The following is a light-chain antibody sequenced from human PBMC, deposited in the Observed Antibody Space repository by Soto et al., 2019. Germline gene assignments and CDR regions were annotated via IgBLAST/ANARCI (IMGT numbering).Light chain of an antibody. J-gene: IGKJ2*01. CDR2: AAS. V-gene: IGKV3-15*01. CDR1: QGVGSN. Sequence: EIVMTQSPGTLSVSPGERATLSCRASQGVGSNLAWYQQRPGQAPRLLIYAASTRATDIPARFTGRGSGTEFTLTISSLKSEDFAIYFCQQYNNWPLYTFGQGTKLEI. CDR3: QQYNNWPLYT.